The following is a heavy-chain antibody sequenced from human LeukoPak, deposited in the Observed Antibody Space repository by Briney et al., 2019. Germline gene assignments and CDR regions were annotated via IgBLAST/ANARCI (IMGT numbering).Heavy chain of an antibody. CDR2: MNPNSGNT. V-gene: IGHV1-8*01. CDR3: ARRSRSYGSGNIGGY. Sequence: ASVKVSCKASGYTFTSYDINWVRQATGQGLEWMGWMNPNSGNTGYAQKFQGRVTMTRNTSISTAYMELSSLRSEDTAVYYCARRSRSYGSGNIGGYRGQGTLVTVSS. D-gene: IGHD3-10*01. CDR1: GYTFTSYD. J-gene: IGHJ4*02.